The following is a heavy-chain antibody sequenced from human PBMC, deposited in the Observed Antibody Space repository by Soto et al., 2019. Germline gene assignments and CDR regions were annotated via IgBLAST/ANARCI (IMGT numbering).Heavy chain of an antibody. V-gene: IGHV4-34*01. J-gene: IGHJ5*02. CDR2: INHSGST. Sequence: SETLSLTCAVYGGSFSGYYWSWIRQPPGKGLEWIGEINHSGSTNYNPTLKSRVTISVDTSKNQFSLKLSSVTAADTAVYYCALRGYYGSGSYDWFDPWGQGTLVTVSS. CDR3: ALRGYYGSGSYDWFDP. D-gene: IGHD3-10*01. CDR1: GGSFSGYY.